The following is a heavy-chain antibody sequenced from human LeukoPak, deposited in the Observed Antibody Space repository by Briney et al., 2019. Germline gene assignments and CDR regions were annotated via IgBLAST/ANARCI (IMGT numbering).Heavy chain of an antibody. V-gene: IGHV4-39*01. J-gene: IGHJ4*02. D-gene: IGHD6-13*01. CDR2: IYYSGST. Sequence: SETLSLTCTVSGGSISSGNYYWGWIRQPPGKGLEWIGSIYYSGSTYYNPSLKSRVTISVDTSKNQFSLKLSSVTAADTAVYYCASFYLGYSNSWLFDYWGQGTLVTVSS. CDR3: ASFYLGYSNSWLFDY. CDR1: GGSISSGNYY.